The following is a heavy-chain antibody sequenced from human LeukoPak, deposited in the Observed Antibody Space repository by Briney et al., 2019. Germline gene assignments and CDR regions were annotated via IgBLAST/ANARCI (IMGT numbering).Heavy chain of an antibody. D-gene: IGHD3-22*01. Sequence: ASVKVSCKASGYTFTSYGISWVRQAPGQGLEWMGWISAYNGNTNYAQKLQGRVTMTTDTSTGTAYMELSSLRSEDTAVYYCARDLASSGYYWDWGQGTLVTVSS. CDR1: GYTFTSYG. CDR2: ISAYNGNT. V-gene: IGHV1-18*01. J-gene: IGHJ4*02. CDR3: ARDLASSGYYWD.